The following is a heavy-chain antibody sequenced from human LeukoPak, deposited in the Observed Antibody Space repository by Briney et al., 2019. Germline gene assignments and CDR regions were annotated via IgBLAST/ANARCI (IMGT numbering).Heavy chain of an antibody. J-gene: IGHJ4*02. V-gene: IGHV4-4*02. CDR2: IYHSGST. D-gene: IGHD6-19*01. CDR1: GGSISSSNW. CDR3: AISVAGTSHFDY. Sequence: SETLSLTCAVPGGSISSSNWWSWVRQPPGKGLEWIGEIYHSGSTNYNPSLKSRVTISVDKSKNQFSLKLSSVTAADTAVYYCAISVAGTSHFDYWGQGTLVTISS.